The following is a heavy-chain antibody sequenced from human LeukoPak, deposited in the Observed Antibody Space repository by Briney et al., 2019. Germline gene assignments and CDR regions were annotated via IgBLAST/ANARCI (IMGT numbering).Heavy chain of an antibody. V-gene: IGHV1-2*02. CDR2: LNPNSGDS. D-gene: IGHD2-15*01. J-gene: IGHJ4*02. Sequence: ASVKVSCKASGFAFTGYSIHWVRQAPGQGLEWMGWLNPNSGDSNYAQKLQGRVTMTRDTSISTAYMELSRLRSDDTAVYYCARDRDLWGYCSGGSCYALVYWGQGTLVTVSS. CDR3: ARDRDLWGYCSGGSCYALVY. CDR1: GFAFTGYS.